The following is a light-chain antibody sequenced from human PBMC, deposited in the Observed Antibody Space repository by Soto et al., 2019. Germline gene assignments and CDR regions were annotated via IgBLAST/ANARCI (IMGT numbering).Light chain of an antibody. CDR1: QSVSSY. J-gene: IGKJ5*01. CDR3: QQRSKALIT. V-gene: IGKV3-11*01. Sequence: TLSVSSRDLATVCRGTSQSVSSYLAWYQQKPGQTPRLLIYDASNRATGIPARFSGSGSGTDFTLTISCRESEEFAVYNCQQRSKALITFGQGTRLEIK. CDR2: DAS.